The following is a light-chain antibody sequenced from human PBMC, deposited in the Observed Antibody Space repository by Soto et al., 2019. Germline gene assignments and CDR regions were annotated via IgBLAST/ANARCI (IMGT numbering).Light chain of an antibody. CDR3: RSWDSSLSADV. Sequence: QSVLTQPPAVSAAPGQKVTISCSGSSSNIGGNSVSLYQQLPGTATKLLIYDDNKRPSGIPDRFSGSKSGTSATLGITGFQTGDEAEYYCRSWDSSLSADVVRTGTKVTVL. J-gene: IGLJ1*01. CDR2: DDN. CDR1: SSNIGGNS. V-gene: IGLV1-51*01.